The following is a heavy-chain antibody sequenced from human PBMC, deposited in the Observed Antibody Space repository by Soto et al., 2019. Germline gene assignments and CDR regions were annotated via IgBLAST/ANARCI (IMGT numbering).Heavy chain of an antibody. D-gene: IGHD5-12*01. J-gene: IGHJ4*02. CDR1: GFTFSSYG. V-gene: IGHV3-33*01. CDR3: ARDRDGYNSGFDY. Sequence: PGGSLRLSCAASGFTFSSYGMHWVRQAPGKGLEWVAVIWYDGSNKYYADSVKGRFTISRDNSKNTLYLQMNSLRAEDTAVYYCARDRDGYNSGFDYWGQGTLVTVSS. CDR2: IWYDGSNK.